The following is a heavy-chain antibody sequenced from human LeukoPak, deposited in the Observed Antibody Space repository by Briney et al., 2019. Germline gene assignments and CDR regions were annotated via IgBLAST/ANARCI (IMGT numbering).Heavy chain of an antibody. CDR1: GFTFSTYA. J-gene: IGHJ4*02. V-gene: IGHV3-23*01. Sequence: GGSLRLSCAASGFTFSTYAMSWVRQAPGKGLEWVSAITAAGGSAYYADSVKGRFTVSRYNSMNTLYLQMNSLRAEYTALYYCAKALLFPTFGSDHWGQGTLVTVSS. D-gene: IGHD2-21*02. CDR3: AKALLFPTFGSDH. CDR2: ITAAGGSA.